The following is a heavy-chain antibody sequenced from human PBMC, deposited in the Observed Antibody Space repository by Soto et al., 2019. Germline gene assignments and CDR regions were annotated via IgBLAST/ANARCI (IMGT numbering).Heavy chain of an antibody. CDR1: GLTFSSYA. Sequence: GGSLRLSCAASGLTFSSYAMSWVRQAPGKGLEWVSAISGSGGGTYYADSVKGRFTISRDNSKNTLYLQMNSLRAEDTAVYYCAKVAVAGTPRENAFDIWGQGTMVTVSS. CDR2: ISGSGGGT. V-gene: IGHV3-23*01. J-gene: IGHJ3*02. CDR3: AKVAVAGTPRENAFDI. D-gene: IGHD6-19*01.